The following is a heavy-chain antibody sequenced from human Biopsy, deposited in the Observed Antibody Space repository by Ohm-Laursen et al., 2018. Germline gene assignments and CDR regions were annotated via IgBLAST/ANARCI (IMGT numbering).Heavy chain of an antibody. V-gene: IGHV3-23*01. D-gene: IGHD3-9*01. Sequence: SLRLSCAASGFTFSTYAMSWVRQAPGKGLEWVSSITSSGASTDFADSVKGRFTISRDNSKNTLYLQMNSLRAEGTAVYYCAKVSPTILSSFDYWGQGTLVTVSS. CDR3: AKVSPTILSSFDY. CDR1: GFTFSTYA. CDR2: ITSSGAST. J-gene: IGHJ4*02.